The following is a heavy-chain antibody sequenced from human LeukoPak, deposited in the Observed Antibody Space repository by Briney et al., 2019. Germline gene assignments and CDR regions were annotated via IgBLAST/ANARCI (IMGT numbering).Heavy chain of an antibody. CDR1: GFTFSSYG. Sequence: GRSLRLSCAASGFTFSSYGMHWVRQAPGKGLEWVAVIWYDGSNKYYADSVKGRFTISRDNSKNTLYLQMNSLRAENTAVYYCARDGTTNRHYAFDICGQGTMVTVSS. CDR2: IWYDGSNK. CDR3: ARDGTTNRHYAFDI. D-gene: IGHD2/OR15-2a*01. J-gene: IGHJ3*02. V-gene: IGHV3-33*01.